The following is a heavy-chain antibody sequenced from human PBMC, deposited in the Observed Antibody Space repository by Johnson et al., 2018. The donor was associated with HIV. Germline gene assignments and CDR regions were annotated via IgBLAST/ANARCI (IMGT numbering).Heavy chain of an antibody. CDR2: IFTVGDV. CDR1: GITVSSNY. V-gene: IGHV3-66*04. CDR3: ARLCSGCADAFDM. Sequence: MLLVESGGGLAQPGGSLRLSCAASGITVSSNYMSWVRQAPGKGLEWVSVIFTVGDVYYADSVKGRFTISRDNAKNSVYLQMNSLRAEDTAVYYCARLCSGCADAFDMWGQGTMVTVSS. J-gene: IGHJ3*02. D-gene: IGHD3-10*02.